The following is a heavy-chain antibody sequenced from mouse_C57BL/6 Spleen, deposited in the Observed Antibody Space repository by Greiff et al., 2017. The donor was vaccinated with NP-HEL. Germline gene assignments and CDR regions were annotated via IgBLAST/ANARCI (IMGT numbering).Heavy chain of an antibody. Sequence: QVQLQQSGPGLVQPSQSLSITCTASGFSLTSYGVHWVRQSPGKGLEWLGVIWRGGSTDYNAAFMSRLSITTDNSKSQVFFKMNSLQADDTAIYYCAKSGGGTTAYFDYWGQGTTLTVSS. V-gene: IGHV2-5*01. CDR2: IWRGGST. D-gene: IGHD1-2*01. CDR3: AKSGGGTTAYFDY. J-gene: IGHJ2*01. CDR1: GFSLTSYG.